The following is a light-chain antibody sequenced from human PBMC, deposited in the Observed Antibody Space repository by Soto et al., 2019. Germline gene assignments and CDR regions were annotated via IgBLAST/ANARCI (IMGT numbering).Light chain of an antibody. CDR3: QQANSFPLA. CDR1: QHINNW. J-gene: IGKJ4*01. CDR2: ATS. Sequence: DTQMTQSPSSVSASLGDRVTITCRASQHINNWLAWYQQKPGKAPKLLISATSSLQGGVPSRFSGSGSGTDFTLNINSLQPEDFATYYCQQANSFPLAFGGGTKVEIK. V-gene: IGKV1-12*01.